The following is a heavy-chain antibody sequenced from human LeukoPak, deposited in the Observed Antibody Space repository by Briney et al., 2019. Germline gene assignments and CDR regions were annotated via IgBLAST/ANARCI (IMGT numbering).Heavy chain of an antibody. D-gene: IGHD3-10*01. Sequence: SETLSLTCAVYGGSFSGYYWSWIRQPPGKGLEWIGEINHSGSTNYNPSLKSRVTISVDTSKNQFSPKLSSVTAADPAVYYCAIEGHSGILNWFDPWGQGTLVTVSS. CDR3: AIEGHSGILNWFDP. CDR1: GGSFSGYY. CDR2: INHSGST. J-gene: IGHJ5*02. V-gene: IGHV4-34*01.